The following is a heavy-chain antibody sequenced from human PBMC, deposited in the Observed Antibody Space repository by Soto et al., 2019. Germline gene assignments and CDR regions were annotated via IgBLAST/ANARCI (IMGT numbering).Heavy chain of an antibody. D-gene: IGHD1-26*01. Sequence: SETLSLTCTVSGGSISSYYWSWIRQPPGKGLEWIGYIYHTGSTYYNPSLKSRVTISVDTSKNQFSLKLSSVTAADTAVYYCARYSGSYFNWFDPWGQGTQVTVSS. V-gene: IGHV4-4*08. J-gene: IGHJ5*02. CDR2: IYHTGST. CDR3: ARYSGSYFNWFDP. CDR1: GGSISSYY.